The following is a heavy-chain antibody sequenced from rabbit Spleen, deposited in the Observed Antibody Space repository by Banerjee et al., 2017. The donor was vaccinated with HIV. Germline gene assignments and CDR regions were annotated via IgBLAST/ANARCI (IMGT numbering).Heavy chain of an antibody. CDR3: AREEGLYSRAWGAEYFNL. Sequence: QLKESGGGLVQPGGSLKLSCKASGFDFSTYYMSWVRQAPGKGLEWIGYIDPVFGSTYYASWVNGRFTISSHNAQNTLYLQLNSLTAADTATYFCAREEGLYSRAWGAEYFNLWGQGTLVTVS. D-gene: IGHD4-1*01. V-gene: IGHV1S7*01. J-gene: IGHJ4*01. CDR1: GFDFSTYY. CDR2: IDPVFGST.